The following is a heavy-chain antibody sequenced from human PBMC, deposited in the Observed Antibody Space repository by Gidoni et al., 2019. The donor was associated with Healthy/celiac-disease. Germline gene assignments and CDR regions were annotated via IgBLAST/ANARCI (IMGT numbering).Heavy chain of an antibody. J-gene: IGHJ5*02. CDR1: GGSISSYY. CDR2: IYYSGST. V-gene: IGHV4-59*01. CDR3: ARALDWNYFRWFDP. D-gene: IGHD1-7*01. Sequence: QVQLQESGPGLVKPSETLSLTCTVPGGSISSYYWSWIRQPPGKGLEWIGYIYYSGSTNYNPSLKSRVTISVDTAKNQFSLKLSSVTAADTAVYYCARALDWNYFRWFDPWGQGTLVTVSS.